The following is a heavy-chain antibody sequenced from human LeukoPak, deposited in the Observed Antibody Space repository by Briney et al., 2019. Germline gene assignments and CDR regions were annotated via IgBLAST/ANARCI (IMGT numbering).Heavy chain of an antibody. CDR3: AREGPSDAFDI. V-gene: IGHV3-64*01. J-gene: IGHJ3*02. CDR1: GFTLSSYV. CDR2: IGSDGGTT. Sequence: PGGSLRLSCAASGFTLSSYVVHWVRQAPGKGLEYVSAIGSDGGTTYFANSVKGRFTISRDTSKNTLYLQMGSLRAEDMAVYYCAREGPSDAFDIWGQGTMVTVSS.